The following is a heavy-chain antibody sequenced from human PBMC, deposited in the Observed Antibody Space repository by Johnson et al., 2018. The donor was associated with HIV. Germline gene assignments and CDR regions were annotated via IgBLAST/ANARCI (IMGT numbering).Heavy chain of an antibody. Sequence: QVLLVESGGGLVQPGGSLRLSCAASGFSFSTYDLHWVRQAPGKGLEWVTFIQYDGSKKNYADSVKGRFTISRDNAKNSLYLQMNSLRAEDTAVYYCARVYARTPGAFDFWGQGTMVTVSS. D-gene: IGHD2-2*01. CDR3: ARVYARTPGAFDF. V-gene: IGHV3-30*02. CDR2: IQYDGSKK. J-gene: IGHJ3*01. CDR1: GFSFSTYD.